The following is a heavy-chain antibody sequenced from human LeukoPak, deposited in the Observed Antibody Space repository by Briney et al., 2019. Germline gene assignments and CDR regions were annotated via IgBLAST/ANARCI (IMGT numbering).Heavy chain of an antibody. CDR3: ARDADYGWLIAAFDI. V-gene: IGHV4-4*07. Sequence: KPSETLSLTCTVSGGSISSYYWSWIRQPAGKGLEWIGRIYTSGSTNYNPSLKSRVTMSVDTSKNQFSLKLSSVTAADTAVYYCARDADYGWLIAAFDIWGQGTMVTVSS. CDR1: GGSISSYY. D-gene: IGHD4-17*01. J-gene: IGHJ3*02. CDR2: IYTSGST.